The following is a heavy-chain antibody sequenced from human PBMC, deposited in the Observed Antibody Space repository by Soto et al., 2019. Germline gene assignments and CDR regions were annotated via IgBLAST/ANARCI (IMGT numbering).Heavy chain of an antibody. CDR1: GGSISSGGYY. V-gene: IGHV4-31*03. CDR3: ARGVSESRDYDYYYYYYMDV. Sequence: SETLSLTCTVSGGSISSGGYYWSWIRQHPGKGLEWIGYIYYSGSTYYNPSLKSRVTISVDTSKNQFSLKLSSVTAADTAVYYCARGVSESRDYDYYYYYYMDVRGKGTTVTVSS. D-gene: IGHD3-16*01. J-gene: IGHJ6*03. CDR2: IYYSGST.